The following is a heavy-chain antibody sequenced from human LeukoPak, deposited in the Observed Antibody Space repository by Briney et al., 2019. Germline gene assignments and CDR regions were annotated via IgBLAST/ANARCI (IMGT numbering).Heavy chain of an antibody. Sequence: GGSLTLSCIDSGSTFRNYAMSWVRQAPGKGLEWVANIKQDGSEKYYVDSVKGRFTISRDNAKNSLYLQMNSLRAEDTAVYYCARGPRSYGSGKGGHYWGQGTLVTVSS. J-gene: IGHJ4*02. CDR2: IKQDGSEK. D-gene: IGHD3-10*01. CDR1: GSTFRNYA. CDR3: ARGPRSYGSGKGGHY. V-gene: IGHV3-7*01.